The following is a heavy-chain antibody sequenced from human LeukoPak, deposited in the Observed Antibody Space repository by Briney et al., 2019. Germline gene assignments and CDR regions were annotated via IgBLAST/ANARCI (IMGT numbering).Heavy chain of an antibody. CDR2: IWNDGSNK. CDR1: GFTFSSYG. J-gene: IGHJ4*02. CDR3: ARAEYQLPYYFDY. V-gene: IGHV3-33*01. Sequence: GRSLRLSCTASGFTFSSYGVHWVRQAPGKGLVWVAVIWNDGSNKYYADSVKGRSTISRDNSKNTLYLQMNSLRAEDTAVYYCARAEYQLPYYFDYWGQGTLVTVSS. D-gene: IGHD2-2*01.